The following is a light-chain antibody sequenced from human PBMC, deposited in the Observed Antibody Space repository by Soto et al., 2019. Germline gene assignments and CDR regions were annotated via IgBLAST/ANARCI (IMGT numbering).Light chain of an antibody. J-gene: IGLJ1*01. V-gene: IGLV1-44*01. Sequence: QSVLTQPPSASGTPGQRVTISCSGSSSNIGSNTVNWYQQLPGTAPKHLIFSNNQRPSGVPDRFSGSKSGTSATLGITGFQTGDEADYYCGSWDSSLSAYVFGTGTKVTVL. CDR2: SNN. CDR3: GSWDSSLSAYV. CDR1: SSNIGSNT.